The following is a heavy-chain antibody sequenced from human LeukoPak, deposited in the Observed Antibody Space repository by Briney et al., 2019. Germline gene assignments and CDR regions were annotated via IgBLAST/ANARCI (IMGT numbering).Heavy chain of an antibody. Sequence: GGSLRLSCEVSGFTFSNYWMSWVRQAPGKGLEWVANINEDGSKMTYVASVTDRFTISRDNAKSSLYLQISSLRAEDTAVYYCARVGNWNDRGDYWGQGTLVTVSS. D-gene: IGHD1-1*01. J-gene: IGHJ4*02. CDR3: ARVGNWNDRGDY. V-gene: IGHV3-7*01. CDR2: INEDGSKM. CDR1: GFTFSNYW.